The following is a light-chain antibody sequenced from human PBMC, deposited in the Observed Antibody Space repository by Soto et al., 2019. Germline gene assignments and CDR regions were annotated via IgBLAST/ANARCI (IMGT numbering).Light chain of an antibody. V-gene: IGKV1-9*01. CDR2: GAS. CDR3: QQLNSYLSLT. CDR1: QGISSY. Sequence: IQLTQSPSSLSASVGDRVTITCRASQGISSYLAWYQQKPGKAPKLLIYGASTLQRGFPSRFSGSGSGTDFTLTISSLQPEDFATYYCQQLNSYLSLTFGGGTNVDIK. J-gene: IGKJ4*01.